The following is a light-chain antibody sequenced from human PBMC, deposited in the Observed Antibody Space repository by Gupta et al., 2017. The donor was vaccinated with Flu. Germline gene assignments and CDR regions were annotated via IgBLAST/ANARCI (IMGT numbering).Light chain of an antibody. CDR2: AAS. J-gene: IGKJ2*01. Sequence: AIRMTQSPSSFSASTGDRVTITCRAGEGISSYLAWYQQKPGKAPNLLIYAASTLQTGVPSRFSGSGSGTDFTLTINYLQYEDFANYYCQQYYSYTTFGQGTKMDIK. CDR1: EGISSY. V-gene: IGKV1-8*01. CDR3: QQYYSYTT.